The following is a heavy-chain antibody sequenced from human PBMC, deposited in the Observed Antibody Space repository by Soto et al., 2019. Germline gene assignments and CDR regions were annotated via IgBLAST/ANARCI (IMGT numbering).Heavy chain of an antibody. Sequence: ASVNVSFKASGYTVTGYYVHWVRQAPGQGLEGMGWINPNSGGTNYAHKLQGRVTMTRDTSISTAYMELSRLRSDDTALYSCAILVRTRYYYFGRHVWGQWTT. D-gene: IGHD1-26*01. CDR2: INPNSGGT. CDR1: GYTVTGYY. V-gene: IGHV1-2*02. J-gene: IGHJ6*02. CDR3: AILVRTRYYYFGRHV.